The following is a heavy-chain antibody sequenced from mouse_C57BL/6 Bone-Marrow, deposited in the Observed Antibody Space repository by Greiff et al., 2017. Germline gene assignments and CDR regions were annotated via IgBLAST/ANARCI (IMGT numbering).Heavy chain of an antibody. J-gene: IGHJ4*01. CDR1: GFTFSDYY. D-gene: IGHD2-3*01. CDR2: ISNGGGST. Sequence: EVMLVESGGGLVQPGGSLKLSCAASGFTFSDYYMYWVRQTPEKRLEWVAYISNGGGSTYYPDTVKGRFTISRDNAKNTLYLQMSRLKSEDTAMYYCARRGAIYDGYYGDVWGQGTSVTVSS. V-gene: IGHV5-12*01. CDR3: ARRGAIYDGYYGDV.